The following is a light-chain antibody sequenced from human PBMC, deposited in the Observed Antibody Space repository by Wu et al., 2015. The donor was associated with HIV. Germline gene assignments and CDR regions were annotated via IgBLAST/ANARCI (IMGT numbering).Light chain of an antibody. V-gene: IGKV3-11*01. CDR1: QRIHNY. CDR3: QQRSNMPPT. Sequence: ETVLTQSPANLSLSPGERATLSCRASQRIHNYLAWYQQKPGQAPRLLIYDASDRAAGVPARFSGSGSGTDFTLTISSLEPGDFAVYYCQQRSNMPPTFGQGTKVEFK. J-gene: IGKJ1*01. CDR2: DAS.